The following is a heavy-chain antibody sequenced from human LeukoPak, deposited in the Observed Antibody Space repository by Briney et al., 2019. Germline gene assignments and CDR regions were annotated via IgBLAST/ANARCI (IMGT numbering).Heavy chain of an antibody. CDR1: GGSFSGYY. D-gene: IGHD5-18*01. V-gene: IGHV3-30*03. CDR3: ARDLSANTAIMDY. Sequence: PSETLSLTCAVYGGSFSGYYWSWIRQPPGKGLEWVAVISYDGSNKYYADSVKGRFTISRDNSKNTLYLQMKSLRAEDTAVYYCARDLSANTAIMDYWGQGTLVTVSS. CDR2: ISYDGSNK. J-gene: IGHJ4*02.